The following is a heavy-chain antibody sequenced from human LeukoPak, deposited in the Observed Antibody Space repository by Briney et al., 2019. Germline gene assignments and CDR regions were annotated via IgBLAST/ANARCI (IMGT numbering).Heavy chain of an antibody. J-gene: IGHJ4*02. CDR3: AISGYSYGLDY. CDR2: ISWNSGSI. V-gene: IGHV3-9*01. D-gene: IGHD5-18*01. Sequence: PGRSLRLSCAASGFTLDDYAMHWVRQAPGKGLEWVSGISWNSGSIGYADSVKGRFTISRDNAKNSLYLQMNSLRAEDTALYYCAISGYSYGLDYWGQGTLVTVSS. CDR1: GFTLDDYA.